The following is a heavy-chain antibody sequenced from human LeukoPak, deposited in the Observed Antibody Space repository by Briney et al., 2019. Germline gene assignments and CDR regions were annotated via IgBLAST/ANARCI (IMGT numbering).Heavy chain of an antibody. D-gene: IGHD6-13*01. V-gene: IGHV3-9*01. CDR3: AKDYGYSSSWYDY. J-gene: IGHJ4*02. Sequence: GRSLRLSCVVSGFSFDDYGMHWVRHAPGKGLEWVSGISWSGTTTGYADSVKGRFTISRDNAKKTLYLQMNSLRPEDTALYYCAKDYGYSSSWYDYWGQGTLVTVSS. CDR1: GFSFDDYG. CDR2: ISWSGTTT.